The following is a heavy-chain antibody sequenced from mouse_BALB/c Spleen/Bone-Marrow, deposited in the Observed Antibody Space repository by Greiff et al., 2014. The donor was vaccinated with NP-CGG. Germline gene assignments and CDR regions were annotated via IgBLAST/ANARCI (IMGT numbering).Heavy chain of an antibody. CDR1: GYSFTGSY. Sequence: VPLKQSGPELGKPGASVKISFQAFGYSFTGSYMPWGEKSHGNNLDWIGYIYPYNGVSSYNQKFKGKATLTVDKSSSTAYMELRSLTSDDSAVYYCESRGEYFDVWGAGTTVTVSS. CDR2: IYPYNGVS. J-gene: IGHJ1*01. V-gene: IGHV1-31*01. CDR3: ESRGEYFDV.